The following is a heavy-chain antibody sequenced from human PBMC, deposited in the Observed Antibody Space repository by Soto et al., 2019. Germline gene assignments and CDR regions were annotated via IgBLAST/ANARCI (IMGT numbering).Heavy chain of an antibody. CDR2: IYSGGST. CDR1: GFTFRSND. CDR3: ATRPLLPGAP. Sequence: EVQLVESGGGLIQPGGSLRLSCAAAGFTFRSNDMNWVRQAPGKGLEWVSLIYSGGSTYYADSVKGRFTISRDNSKNTLYLQMSSRRAEDTAVYYCATRPLLPGAPWGQGTMVTVSS. D-gene: IGHD3-22*01. J-gene: IGHJ3*01. V-gene: IGHV3-53*01.